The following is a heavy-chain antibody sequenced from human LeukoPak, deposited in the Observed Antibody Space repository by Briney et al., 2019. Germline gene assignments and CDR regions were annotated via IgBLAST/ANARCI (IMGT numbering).Heavy chain of an antibody. V-gene: IGHV3-21*01. CDR2: ISSSSSYI. J-gene: IGHJ4*02. Sequence: PGGSLRLSCAASGFTFSSYIMNWVRQAPGKGLEWVSSISSSSSYIYYADSVKGRFTISRDNAKNSLYLQMNSLRAEDTAVYYCARDHLEGTIFGVAIVHPIDYWGQGTLVTVSS. D-gene: IGHD3-3*01. CDR3: ARDHLEGTIFGVAIVHPIDY. CDR1: GFTFSSYI.